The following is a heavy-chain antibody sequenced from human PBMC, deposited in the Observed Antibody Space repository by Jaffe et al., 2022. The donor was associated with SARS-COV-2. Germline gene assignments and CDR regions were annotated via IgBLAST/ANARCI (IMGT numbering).Heavy chain of an antibody. CDR1: GFTFSSYA. J-gene: IGHJ6*02. D-gene: IGHD6-19*01. CDR3: ARDQRWLGMNGGMDV. Sequence: QVQLVESGGGVVQPGRSLRLSCAASGFTFSSYAMHWVRQAPGKGLEWVAVISYDGSNKYYADSVKGRFTISRDNSKNTLYLQMNSLRAEDTAVYYCARDQRWLGMNGGMDVWGQGTTVTVSS. CDR2: ISYDGSNK. V-gene: IGHV3-30-3*01.